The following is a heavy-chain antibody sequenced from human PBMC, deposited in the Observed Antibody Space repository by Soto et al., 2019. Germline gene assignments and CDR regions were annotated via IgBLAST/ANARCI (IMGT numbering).Heavy chain of an antibody. CDR1: GFIFSSYN. CDR3: ARDPNAGDY. V-gene: IGHV3-21*01. CDR2: ITSSSSHT. J-gene: IGHJ4*02. Sequence: EVQLVESGGGLVKPGGSLRLSCAASGFIFSSYNMNWVRQAPGKGLEWVSSITSSSSHTFYADSVKGRFTISRDNAQNSLYLQMNSLRTEDTAVYYCARDPNAGDYWGQGTLVTVSS.